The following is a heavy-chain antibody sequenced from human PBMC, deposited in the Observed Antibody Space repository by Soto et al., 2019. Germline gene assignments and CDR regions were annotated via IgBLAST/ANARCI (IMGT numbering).Heavy chain of an antibody. J-gene: IGHJ4*02. D-gene: IGHD2-15*01. CDR2: IDYNGVT. CDR1: GGSIYRSGYY. CDR3: GKVLVGATGHTDYDS. V-gene: IGHV4-39*01. Sequence: SETLSLTCTVSGGSIYRSGYYWGWIRQPPGRGLEWIGNIDYNGVTYSNPSLKSRVTISRDTSKNQFSLKLTSVTAADTALYYCGKVLVGATGHTDYDSWGPGTLVTVSS.